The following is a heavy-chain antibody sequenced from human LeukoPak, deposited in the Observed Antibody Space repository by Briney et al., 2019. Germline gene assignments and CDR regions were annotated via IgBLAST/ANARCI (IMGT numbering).Heavy chain of an antibody. CDR3: ARMVRGVIPI. CDR1: GFTVSSNY. J-gene: IGHJ4*02. Sequence: GGSLRLSCAASGFTVSSNYMSWVRQAPGKGMEWVSVIYSGGSTYYADSVKGRFTISRDNSKNTLYLQMNSLRAEDTAVYYCARMVRGVIPIWGQGTLVTVSS. V-gene: IGHV3-53*01. D-gene: IGHD3-10*01. CDR2: IYSGGST.